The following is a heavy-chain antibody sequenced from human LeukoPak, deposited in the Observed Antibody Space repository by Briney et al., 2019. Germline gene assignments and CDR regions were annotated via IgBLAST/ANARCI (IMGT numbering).Heavy chain of an antibody. CDR3: AKGTDFWSGYYYYYYMDV. D-gene: IGHD3-3*01. CDR1: AFSFSSYA. V-gene: IGHV3-23*01. Sequence: PAGSLRLSCAASAFSFSSYAMSWVRQAPGKGLEWVSAISGSGGSTYYADSVKGRFTISRDNSKNTLYLQMNSLRAEDTAVYYCAKGTDFWSGYYYYYYMDVWGKGTTVTVSS. CDR2: ISGSGGST. J-gene: IGHJ6*03.